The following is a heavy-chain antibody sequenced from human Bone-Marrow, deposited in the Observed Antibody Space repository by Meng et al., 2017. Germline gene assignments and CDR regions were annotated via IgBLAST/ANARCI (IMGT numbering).Heavy chain of an antibody. CDR2: ISYDGSNK. J-gene: IGHJ5*02. D-gene: IGHD3-9*01. V-gene: IGHV3-30*01. Sequence: GESLKISCAASGFTFSSYAMHWVRQAPGKGLEWVAVISYDGSNKYYADSVKGRFTISRDNSKNTLYLQMNSLRAEDTAVYYCAREFPVSVRYFDWTNWFDPWGQGTLVTVSS. CDR3: AREFPVSVRYFDWTNWFDP. CDR1: GFTFSSYA.